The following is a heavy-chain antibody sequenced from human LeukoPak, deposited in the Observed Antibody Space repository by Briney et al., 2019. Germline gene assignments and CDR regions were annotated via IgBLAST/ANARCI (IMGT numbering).Heavy chain of an antibody. J-gene: IGHJ6*02. V-gene: IGHV4-34*01. Sequence: PSETLSLTCAVYGGSFSGYYWSWIRQPPGKGLEWIGEINHSGSTNYNPSLKSRVTISVDTSKNQFSLKLSSVTAADTAVYYCARVSFRGVIPNYYYYDMDVWGQGTTVTVSS. CDR2: INHSGST. CDR1: GGSFSGYY. CDR3: ARVSFRGVIPNYYYYDMDV. D-gene: IGHD3-10*01.